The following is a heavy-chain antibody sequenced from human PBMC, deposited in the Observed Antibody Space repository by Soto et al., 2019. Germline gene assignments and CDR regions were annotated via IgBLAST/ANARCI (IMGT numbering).Heavy chain of an antibody. CDR2: IYYSGST. CDR1: GGSISSGGYY. D-gene: IGHD3-3*01. CDR3: AREKALLSGYSLHFDY. Sequence: SENLALTCTVSGGSISSGGYYWSWIRQHPGKGPEWIGYIYYSGSTYYNPSLKSRVTISVDTSKNQFSLKLSSVTAADTAVYYCAREKALLSGYSLHFDYWGQGTLVTVSS. J-gene: IGHJ4*02. V-gene: IGHV4-31*03.